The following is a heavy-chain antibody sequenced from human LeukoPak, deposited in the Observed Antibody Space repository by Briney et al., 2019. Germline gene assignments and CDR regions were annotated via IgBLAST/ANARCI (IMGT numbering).Heavy chain of an antibody. D-gene: IGHD1-26*01. J-gene: IGHJ4*02. CDR1: GFTFSYAW. V-gene: IGHV3-15*01. Sequence: GGSLRLSCAASGFTFSYAWMSWVRQAPGKGLEWVGRIKTKTDSGTTDYAAPVKGRFTISRDDSKNTLYLQMNSPKTEDTAVYYCTTEGGGSEWELPRYFDYWGQGTLVTVSS. CDR3: TTEGGGSEWELPRYFDY. CDR2: IKTKTDSGTT.